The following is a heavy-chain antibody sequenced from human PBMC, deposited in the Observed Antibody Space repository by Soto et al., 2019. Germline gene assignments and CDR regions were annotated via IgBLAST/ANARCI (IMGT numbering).Heavy chain of an antibody. CDR1: GYTFASYD. Sequence: GASVKVSCKDSGYTFASYDSNWVRQATGQGLEWMGWMNPNSGNTGYAQKFQGRVTMTRNTSISTAYMELSSLRSEDTAVYYCARDNSGQEYYYGMEVWGQGTTVT. J-gene: IGHJ6*02. D-gene: IGHD6-25*01. CDR3: ARDNSGQEYYYGMEV. V-gene: IGHV1-8*01. CDR2: MNPNSGNT.